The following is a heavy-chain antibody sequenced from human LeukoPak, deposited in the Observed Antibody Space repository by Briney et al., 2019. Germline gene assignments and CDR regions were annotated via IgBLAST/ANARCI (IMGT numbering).Heavy chain of an antibody. Sequence: ASVKVSCKASGYTFTSYDINWVRQATGQGLEWMGWINAGNGNTKYSQKFQGRVTITRDTSASTAYMELSSLRSEDTAVYYCARDLYSSGWYGARAFDYWGQGTLVTVSS. CDR3: ARDLYSSGWYGARAFDY. J-gene: IGHJ4*02. CDR2: INAGNGNT. V-gene: IGHV1-3*01. CDR1: GYTFTSYD. D-gene: IGHD6-19*01.